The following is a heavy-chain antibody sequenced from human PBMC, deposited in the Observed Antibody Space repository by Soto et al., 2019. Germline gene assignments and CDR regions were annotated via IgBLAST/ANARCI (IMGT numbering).Heavy chain of an antibody. CDR1: GGTFSNDA. V-gene: IGHV1-69*01. CDR3: ARFGMGTIVGGMDV. D-gene: IGHD7-27*01. J-gene: IGHJ6*02. Sequence: QVQLVQSGAEVKNHGSSVKVSCKTSGGTFSNDAISWVRQAPGQGLEWMGGIIPIYGTTHYGQKLQDRLKPTAAESTGTAYMEWSSMRSDDTGFYYGARFGMGTIVGGMDVWGQGTTVTVSS. CDR2: IIPIYGTT.